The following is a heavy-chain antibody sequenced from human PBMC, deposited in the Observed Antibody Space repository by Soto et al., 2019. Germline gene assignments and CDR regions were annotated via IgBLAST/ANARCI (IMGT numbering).Heavy chain of an antibody. Sequence: QVQLVQSGAEEKKPGASVKVSCKASGYTFTGYAMHWVRQAPGQRLEWVGWINAGNGNTKYSQKFQGRVTITRDTSASTAYMELSSLRSEDTAVYYCARAVAVPADFDYWGPGTLVTVSS. V-gene: IGHV1-3*05. CDR3: ARAVAVPADFDY. D-gene: IGHD6-19*01. CDR1: GYTFTGYA. CDR2: INAGNGNT. J-gene: IGHJ4*02.